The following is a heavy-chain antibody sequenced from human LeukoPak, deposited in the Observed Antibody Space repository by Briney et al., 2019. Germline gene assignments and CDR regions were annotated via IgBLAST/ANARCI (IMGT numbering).Heavy chain of an antibody. D-gene: IGHD4-17*01. V-gene: IGHV4-59*08. CDR3: ARQHYGDYLFDY. CDR1: GGSISSYY. J-gene: IGHJ4*02. CDR2: IYYSGST. Sequence: SETLSLTCTVSGGSISSYYWSWIRQPPGKGPEWIGYIYYSGSTNYNPSLKSRVTISVDTSKNQFSLKLSSVTAADTAVYYCARQHYGDYLFDYWGQGTLVTVSS.